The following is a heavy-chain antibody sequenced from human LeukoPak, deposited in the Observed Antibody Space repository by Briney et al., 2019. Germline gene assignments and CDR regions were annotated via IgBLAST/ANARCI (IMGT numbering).Heavy chain of an antibody. Sequence: GGSLRLSCAASGFTFSNAWMSWVRQAPGKGLEWVGRIKSKTDGGTTDYAAPVKGRFAISRDDSKNTLYLQMYSLKTEDTAMYYCLYFWSGSSLVDYWGQGTLVTVSS. V-gene: IGHV3-15*01. CDR3: LYFWSGSSLVDY. CDR1: GFTFSNAW. D-gene: IGHD3-3*01. J-gene: IGHJ4*02. CDR2: IKSKTDGGTT.